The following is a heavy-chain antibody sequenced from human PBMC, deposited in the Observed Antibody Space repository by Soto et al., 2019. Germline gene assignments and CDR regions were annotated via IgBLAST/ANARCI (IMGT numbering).Heavy chain of an antibody. D-gene: IGHD3-3*01. J-gene: IGHJ6*03. CDR2: MYYSAMT. V-gene: IGHV4-59*08. CDR3: ARHLFDSWKGYPYYYDMDV. Sequence: QVQLQESGPGLVKPSETLSVTCSVPGGSIRSHNWSWIRQPPGKGLEWIGCMYYSAMTEYNPSLKSRVTISADTSNNQVSLKLSSVTAADTAVYYCARHLFDSWKGYPYYYDMDVWGKGTAVTVSS. CDR1: GGSIRSHN.